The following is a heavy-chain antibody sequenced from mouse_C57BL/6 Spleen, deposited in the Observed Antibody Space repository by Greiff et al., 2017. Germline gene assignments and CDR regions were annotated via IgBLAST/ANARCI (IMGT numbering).Heavy chain of an antibody. Sequence: QVQLQQSGPELVKPGASVKISCKASGYAFSSSWMNWVKQRPGKGLEWIGRIYPGDGGTNYNGKFKGKATLTADKSSSTAYMQLSSLTSEDSAVYFCARNDYDGGFDYWGQGTTLTVSS. CDR2: IYPGDGGT. D-gene: IGHD2-4*01. V-gene: IGHV1-82*01. J-gene: IGHJ2*01. CDR1: GYAFSSSW. CDR3: ARNDYDGGFDY.